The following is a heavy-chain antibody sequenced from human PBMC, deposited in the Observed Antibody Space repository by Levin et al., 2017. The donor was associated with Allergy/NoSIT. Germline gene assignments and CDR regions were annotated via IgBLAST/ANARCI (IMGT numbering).Heavy chain of an antibody. CDR1: GFTFSSYS. D-gene: IGHD3-3*01. Sequence: ETLSLTCAASGFTFSSYSMNWVRQAPGKGLEWVSSISSSSSYIYYADSVKGRFTISRDNAKNSLYLQMNSLRAEDTAVYYCARGPHYDFWSGPSPYWGQGTLVTVSS. CDR3: ARGPHYDFWSGPSPY. J-gene: IGHJ4*02. CDR2: ISSSSSYI. V-gene: IGHV3-21*01.